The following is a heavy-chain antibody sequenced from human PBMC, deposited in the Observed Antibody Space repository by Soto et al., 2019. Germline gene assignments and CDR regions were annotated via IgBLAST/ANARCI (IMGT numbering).Heavy chain of an antibody. V-gene: IGHV3-48*02. J-gene: IGHJ4*01. D-gene: IGHD3-10*02. CDR1: GFIISECS. CDR2: ITIRTGNV. CDR3: VRDRDLYRDMFHADL. Sequence: GGSLRLSCGASGFIISECSMNWVRQARGKGLEWLAYITIRTGNVLYADSVRGRFTISADNAENSVILQMNSLRDEDSAVYFCVRDRDLYRDMFHADLWGQGTLFTVSS.